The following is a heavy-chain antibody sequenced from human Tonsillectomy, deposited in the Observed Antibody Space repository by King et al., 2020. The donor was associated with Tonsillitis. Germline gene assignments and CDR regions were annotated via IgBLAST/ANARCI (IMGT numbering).Heavy chain of an antibody. CDR1: GFTFSSYS. J-gene: IGHJ4*02. CDR2: ISSSSSTI. CDR3: ARGGKYCSSTSCYRVSLDY. D-gene: IGHD2-2*01. V-gene: IGHV3-48*01. Sequence: VQLVESGGGLVQPGGSLRLSCAASGFTFSSYSMNWVRQAPGKGREWVSYISSSSSTIYYADSVKGRFTISRDNAKNSLYLQMNSLRAGDTAVYYCARGGKYCSSTSCYRVSLDYWGQGTLVTVSS.